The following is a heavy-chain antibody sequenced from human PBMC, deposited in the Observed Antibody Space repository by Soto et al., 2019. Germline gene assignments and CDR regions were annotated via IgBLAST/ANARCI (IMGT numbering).Heavy chain of an antibody. CDR3: AKDGRDEWELLGYFDY. D-gene: IGHD1-26*01. V-gene: IGHV3-23*01. J-gene: IGHJ4*02. CDR1: GFTFSSYA. CDR2: ISGSGGST. Sequence: EGSLRLSCAASGFTFSSYAMSWVRQAPGKGLEWVSAISGSGGSTYYADSVKGRFTISRDNSKNTLYLQMNSLRAEDTAVYYCAKDGRDEWELLGYFDYWGQGTLVTVSS.